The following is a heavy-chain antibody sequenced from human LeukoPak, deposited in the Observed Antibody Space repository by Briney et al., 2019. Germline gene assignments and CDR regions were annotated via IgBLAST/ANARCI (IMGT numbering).Heavy chain of an antibody. CDR3: ARDTSYYDFWRGYYHPLYYFDY. J-gene: IGHJ4*02. V-gene: IGHV4-31*03. CDR1: GGSISSGGYY. CDR2: IYYSGST. Sequence: PSQTLSLTCTVSGGSISSGGYYWSWVRQHPGKGLEWIGYIYYSGSTYYNPSLKSRVTISVDTSKNQFSLKLSSVTAADTAVYYCARDTSYYDFWRGYYHPLYYFDYWGQGTLVTVSS. D-gene: IGHD3-3*01.